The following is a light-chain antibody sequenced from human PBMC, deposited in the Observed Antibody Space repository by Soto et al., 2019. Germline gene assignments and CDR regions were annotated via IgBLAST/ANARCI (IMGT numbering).Light chain of an antibody. CDR3: SSNVVGTNLKI. J-gene: IGLJ2*01. V-gene: IGLV2-8*01. CDR2: EVI. CDR1: YSDVGGSNY. Sequence: QSALTQPPSASGSPGQSVTISCTGTYSDVGGSNYVSWYQQHPGKAPKLVIYEVIQRPSGVPDRFSGSRSGNTASQTVSRLQAEDEADYYCSSNVVGTNLKIFGGGTKVTVL.